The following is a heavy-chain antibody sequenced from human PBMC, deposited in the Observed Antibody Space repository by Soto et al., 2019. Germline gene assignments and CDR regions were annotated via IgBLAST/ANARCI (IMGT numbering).Heavy chain of an antibody. CDR3: ARGGQIAVAGTDWFDP. J-gene: IGHJ5*02. V-gene: IGHV1-2*04. D-gene: IGHD6-19*01. CDR1: GYTFTSYY. Sequence: ASVKVSCKASGYTFTSYYMHWVRQAPGQGLEWMGWINPNSGGTNYAQKFQGWVTMTRDTSISTAYMELSRLRSDDTAVYYCARGGQIAVAGTDWFDPWGQGTLVTVSS. CDR2: INPNSGGT.